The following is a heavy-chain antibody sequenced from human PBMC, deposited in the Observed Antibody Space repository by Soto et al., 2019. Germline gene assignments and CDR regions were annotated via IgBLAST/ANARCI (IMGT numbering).Heavy chain of an antibody. CDR1: GFTFSSYQ. CDR3: ARIRRNYGDYDY. Sequence: EVQLVESGGGLVQPGGSLRLSCAASGFTFSSYQMHWVRQAPGKGLEYVSAITSNGGTTFYANSVKGRFAISRDNSNNTLYLQMCSLRAEDMAVYYCARIRRNYGDYDYWGQGTLVTVSS. V-gene: IGHV3-64*01. J-gene: IGHJ4*02. CDR2: ITSNGGTT. D-gene: IGHD4-17*01.